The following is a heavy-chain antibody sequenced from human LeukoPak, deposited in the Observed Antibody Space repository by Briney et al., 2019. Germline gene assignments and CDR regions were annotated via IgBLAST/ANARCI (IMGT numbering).Heavy chain of an antibody. CDR1: GFTFSDYY. D-gene: IGHD2-2*01. J-gene: IGHJ4*02. Sequence: KPGGSLSLSCAASGFTFSDYYMSWIRQAPGKGLEWDSYISSSSSYTNYADSVKGRFTISRDNAKNSLYLQMSSLRAEDTAVYYCARVRLVVPAATPLDYWGQGTLVTVSS. V-gene: IGHV3-11*05. CDR3: ARVRLVVPAATPLDY. CDR2: ISSSSSYT.